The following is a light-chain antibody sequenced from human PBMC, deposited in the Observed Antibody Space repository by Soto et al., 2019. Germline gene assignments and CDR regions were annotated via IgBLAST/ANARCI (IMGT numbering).Light chain of an antibody. CDR3: QQYGSSRLT. CDR1: QSVSSSY. J-gene: IGKJ4*01. V-gene: IGKV3-20*01. CDR2: GAS. Sequence: EIVLTQFPGTLSLSPGERATLSCRASQSVSSSYLAWYQQKPGQAPRLLIYGASSRATDIPDRFSGSGSGTDFSLTISSLEPEDFAVYYCQQYGSSRLTFGGGTKVEIK.